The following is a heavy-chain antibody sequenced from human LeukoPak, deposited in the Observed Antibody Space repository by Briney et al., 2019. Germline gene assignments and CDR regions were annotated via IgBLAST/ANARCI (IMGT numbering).Heavy chain of an antibody. CDR2: IYTSGST. CDR3: ARSGIAAAGYYYYGLDV. CDR1: GASISSGSYY. V-gene: IGHV4-61*02. Sequence: SQTLSLTCTVSGASISSGSYYWSWIRQPAGKGLEWIGRIYTSGSTNYNPSLKRRVTISVDTSKNQFSLKLSSVTAADTAVYYCARSGIAAAGYYYYGLDVWGQGTTVTVSS. J-gene: IGHJ6*02. D-gene: IGHD6-13*01.